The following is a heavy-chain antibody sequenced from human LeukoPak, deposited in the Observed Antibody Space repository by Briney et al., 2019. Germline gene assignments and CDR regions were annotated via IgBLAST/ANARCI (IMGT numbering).Heavy chain of an antibody. D-gene: IGHD2-8*01. CDR1: GYTFTGYY. Sequence: ASVKVSCKASGYTFTGYYMHWVRQAPGRGLEWMGWINPNSGGTNYAQKFQGRVTMTRDTSISTAYMELSRLRSDDTAVYYCARESVYGPYFDYWGQGTLVTVSS. J-gene: IGHJ4*02. CDR3: ARESVYGPYFDY. V-gene: IGHV1-2*02. CDR2: INPNSGGT.